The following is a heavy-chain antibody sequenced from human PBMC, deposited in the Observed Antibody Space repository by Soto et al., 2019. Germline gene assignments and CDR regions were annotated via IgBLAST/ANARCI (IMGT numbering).Heavy chain of an antibody. Sequence: EVQLVESGGGLVQPGGSLRLSCAASGFPFSNSWMSWVRQAPGKGLVWVSRINGDGSSTNYADSVKGRFTISRDNAMKTLHLQMNSLRVEDTAVYYCVREFRWGQGTLVTVSS. CDR2: INGDGSST. V-gene: IGHV3-74*01. D-gene: IGHD2-21*01. CDR1: GFPFSNSW. CDR3: VREFR. J-gene: IGHJ4*02.